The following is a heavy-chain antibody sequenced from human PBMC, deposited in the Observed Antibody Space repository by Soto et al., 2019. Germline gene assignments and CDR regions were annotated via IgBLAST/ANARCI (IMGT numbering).Heavy chain of an antibody. V-gene: IGHV1-69*13. CDR2: LIATFGTT. Sequence: APVQVSCRAPGGKMSSDGIRRXRQAPGHGLEFMGGLIATFGTTNYAHKFRGRVTITADESTGTAYMELSSLRADDTAGYYGAGASDSTWYNWRDPWNQGTLVTVAS. CDR3: AGASDSTWYNWRDP. D-gene: IGHD5-18*01. J-gene: IGHJ5*02. CDR1: GGKMSSDG.